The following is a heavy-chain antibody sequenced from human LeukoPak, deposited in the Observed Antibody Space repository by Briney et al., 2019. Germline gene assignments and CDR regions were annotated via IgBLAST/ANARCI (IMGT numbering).Heavy chain of an antibody. V-gene: IGHV4-39*07. J-gene: IGHJ5*02. Sequence: SETLSLTCTVSGGSISSSSYYWGWIRQPPGKGLEWIGSIYYSGSTYYNPSLKSRVTISVDTSKNQFSLKLSSVTAADTAIYYCARFRGGLLDPWGRGSLVTVSS. CDR2: IYYSGST. CDR1: GGSISSSSYY. D-gene: IGHD3-16*01. CDR3: ARFRGGLLDP.